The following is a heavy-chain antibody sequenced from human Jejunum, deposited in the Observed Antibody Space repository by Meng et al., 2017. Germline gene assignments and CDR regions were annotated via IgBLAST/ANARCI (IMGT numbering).Heavy chain of an antibody. CDR1: GGSISSGRYF. CDR2: IYTSGST. J-gene: IGHJ4*02. V-gene: IGHV4-61*09. Sequence: SETLSLTCTASGGSISSGRYFWSWIRQPAGKGPEWIGHIYTSGSTNYNPSLKSRVTTSVDTSKNQLSLKLTSVTAADTALYYCARVVRVVGAPIDSWGQGTLVTVSS. D-gene: IGHD2-15*01. CDR3: ARVVRVVGAPIDS.